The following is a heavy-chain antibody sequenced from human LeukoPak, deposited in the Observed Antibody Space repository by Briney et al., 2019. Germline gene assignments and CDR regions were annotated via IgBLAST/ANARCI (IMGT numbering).Heavy chain of an antibody. V-gene: IGHV4-61*02. D-gene: IGHD6-13*01. Sequence: SQTLSLTCTVSGGSTSSASYYWSWIRQPAGKGLEWIGRIYTSGSTNYNPSLKSRVTISVDTSKNQFSLKLSSVTAADTAVYYCAMRERLAAAFDYWGQGILVTVSS. CDR2: IYTSGST. J-gene: IGHJ4*02. CDR3: AMRERLAAAFDY. CDR1: GGSTSSASYY.